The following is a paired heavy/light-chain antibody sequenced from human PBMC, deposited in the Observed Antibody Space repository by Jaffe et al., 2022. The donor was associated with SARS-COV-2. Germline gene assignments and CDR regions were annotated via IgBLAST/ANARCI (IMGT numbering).Heavy chain of an antibody. Sequence: QVKLVESGGGLVKPGESLRLSCAASGFTFSDYYMSWIRQAPGKGLAWVSSISSSGVATYYADSVKGRFTISRDNAKNSLFLQMNNMKGDDTAVYFCARVAATSSYYYYYLDVWGKGTTVTVSS. CDR3: ARVAATSSYYYYYLDV. V-gene: IGHV3-11*01. D-gene: IGHD2-2*01. CDR1: GFTFSDYY. CDR2: ISSSGVAT. J-gene: IGHJ6*03.
Light chain of an antibody. V-gene: IGLV1-40*01. CDR2: GSS. Sequence: QSVLTQPPSLSGAPGQRVTISCTGSSSNIGAGYHVHWYQQLPGTAPKLLIHGSSNRPSGVPDRFSGSKSGTSASLAISGLQAEDEADYYCQSYDSSLSVVFGGGTRLTVL. CDR3: QSYDSSLSVV. CDR1: SSNIGAGYH. J-gene: IGLJ2*01.